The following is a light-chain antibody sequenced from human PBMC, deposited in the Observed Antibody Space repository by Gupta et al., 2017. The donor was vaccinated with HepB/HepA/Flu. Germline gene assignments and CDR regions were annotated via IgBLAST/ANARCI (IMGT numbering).Light chain of an antibody. CDR1: QSVFYSSNNKNY. V-gene: IGKV4-1*01. J-gene: IGKJ1*01. CDR3: QQDSNVPHT. CDR2: WAS. Sequence: DIVMTQSPHSLPVSLGERATINCKSSQSVFYSSNNKNYLTWYQQKPGQPPHLLIYWASTRECGVPDRFSGRGSGTDFTLTISSLQAEDVAVYYCQQDSNVPHTFGQGTKVEIK.